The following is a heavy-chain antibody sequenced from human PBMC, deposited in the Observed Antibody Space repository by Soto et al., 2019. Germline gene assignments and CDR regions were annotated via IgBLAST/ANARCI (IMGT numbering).Heavy chain of an antibody. CDR1: GDSVSSNSAA. D-gene: IGHD3-9*01. CDR3: ASARYDILTPYGMDV. CDR2: TYYRSKWYN. V-gene: IGHV6-1*01. Sequence: PSQTLSLTCAISGDSVSSNSAAWNWIRQSPSRGLEWLGRTYYRSKWYNDYAVSVKSRIAINPDTSKNQFSLKLSSVTAADTAVYYCASARYDILTPYGMDVWGQGTTVTVSS. J-gene: IGHJ6*02.